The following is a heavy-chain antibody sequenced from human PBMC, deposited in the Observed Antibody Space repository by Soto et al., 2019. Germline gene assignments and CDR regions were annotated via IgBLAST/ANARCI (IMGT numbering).Heavy chain of an antibody. J-gene: IGHJ5*02. Sequence: PGGSLRLSCAVSGFPINNAWMSWVRQAPGKGLEWVGRIRSKSDGGTDEYAAPVEGRFTISRDDSKNTLYLQMNSLRTDDTAVYYCTTLRRYLAGFDPWGQGTLVTVSS. D-gene: IGHD1-1*01. V-gene: IGHV3-15*01. CDR2: IRSKSDGGTD. CDR3: TTLRRYLAGFDP. CDR1: GFPINNAW.